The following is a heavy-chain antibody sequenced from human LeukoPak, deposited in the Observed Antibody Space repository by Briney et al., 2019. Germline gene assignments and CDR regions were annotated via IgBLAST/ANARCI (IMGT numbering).Heavy chain of an antibody. V-gene: IGHV5-51*01. CDR3: ARLGNSGSYYTVNYYYXXXDV. CDR2: IYPGDSDT. J-gene: IGHJ6*03. D-gene: IGHD1-26*01. Sequence: GESLKISCKGSGYSFTSYWIGWVRQMPGKGLEWMGIIYPGDSDTRYSPSFQGQVTISADKSISTAYLQWSSLKASDTAMYYCARLGNSGSYYTVNYYYXXXDVXXXXXXVTVS. CDR1: GYSFTSYW.